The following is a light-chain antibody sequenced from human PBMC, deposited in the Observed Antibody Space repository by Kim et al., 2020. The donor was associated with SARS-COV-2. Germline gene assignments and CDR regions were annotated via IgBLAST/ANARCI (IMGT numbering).Light chain of an antibody. CDR3: HVWDTSSDHGV. J-gene: IGLJ2*01. V-gene: IGLV3-21*04. CDR1: RIGGKN. CDR2: NDN. Sequence: APGTTAPITCGGNRIGGKNVHWYQQKPGQTPVVVIYNDNDRPSGIPERFSGSNSGDTATLTISRVEAGDEADYYCHVWDTSSDHGVFGGGTQLTVL.